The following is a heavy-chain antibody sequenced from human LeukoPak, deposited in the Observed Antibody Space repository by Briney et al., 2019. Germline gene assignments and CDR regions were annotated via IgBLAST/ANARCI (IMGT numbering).Heavy chain of an antibody. CDR3: ARGGNYKLEY. D-gene: IGHD1-26*01. V-gene: IGHV3-74*01. J-gene: IGHJ4*02. Sequence: GGSLRLSCTASGFTFGDHAMSWVRQAPGKGLVWVSRMNNDGSIINYADSVKGRFTISRDNAKNTLYLQMNSLRAEDTAVYYCARGGNYKLEYWGQGTLVTVSS. CDR1: GFTFGDHA. CDR2: MNNDGSII.